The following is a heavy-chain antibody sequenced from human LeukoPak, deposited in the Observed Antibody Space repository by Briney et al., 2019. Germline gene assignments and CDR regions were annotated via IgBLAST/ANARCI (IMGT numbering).Heavy chain of an antibody. D-gene: IGHD4-23*01. CDR2: ISGSGGTT. Sequence: GGSLRLSCAASGFTFSSYAMSWVRQAPGKGLEWVSAISGSGGTTYYADSVKGRFTISRDNSKNTLYLQMNSLRAEDTAVYYCAKDTVITTSIAFDYWGQGTLVTVSS. V-gene: IGHV3-23*01. CDR3: AKDTVITTSIAFDY. CDR1: GFTFSSYA. J-gene: IGHJ4*02.